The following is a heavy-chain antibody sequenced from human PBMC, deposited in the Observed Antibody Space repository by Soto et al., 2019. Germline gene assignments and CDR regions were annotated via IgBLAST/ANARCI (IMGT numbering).Heavy chain of an antibody. CDR1: GGTFSSYA. J-gene: IGHJ6*02. D-gene: IGHD3-10*01. CDR2: IIPIFGTA. CDR3: ARYGSGSYYKPTYYYYGMDV. Sequence: SVKVSCKASGGTFSSYAISWVRQAPGQGLEWMGGIIPIFGTANYAQKFQGRVTITADKSTSTAYMELSSLRSEDTAVYYCARYGSGSYYKPTYYYYGMDVWGQGTTVTVSS. V-gene: IGHV1-69*06.